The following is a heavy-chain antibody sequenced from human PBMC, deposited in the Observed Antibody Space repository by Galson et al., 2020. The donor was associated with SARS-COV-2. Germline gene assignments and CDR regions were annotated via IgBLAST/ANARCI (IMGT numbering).Heavy chain of an antibody. CDR1: GGSISSYY. V-gene: IGHV4-4*07. CDR2: IYTSGST. CDR3: ARESKYGGYDPDRFDY. D-gene: IGHD5-12*01. J-gene: IGHJ4*02. Sequence: SETLSLTCTVSGGSISSYYWSWIRQPAGKGLEWIGRIYTSGSTNYNPSLKSRVTMSVDTSKNQFSLKLSSVTAADTAVYYCARESKYGGYDPDRFDYWGQGTLVTVSS.